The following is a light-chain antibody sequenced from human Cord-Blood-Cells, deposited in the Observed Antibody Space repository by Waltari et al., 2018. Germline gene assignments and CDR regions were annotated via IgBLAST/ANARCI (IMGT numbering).Light chain of an antibody. J-gene: IGKJ4*01. CDR2: GAS. Sequence: EIVMKQSPATLSVSQGERATLSCSASQSVSSNLAWYQQKPGQAPRLLIYGASTRATGIPARFSGSGSGTEFTLTISSLQSEDFAVYYCQQYNNWPLTFGGGTKVEIK. V-gene: IGKV3-15*01. CDR1: QSVSSN. CDR3: QQYNNWPLT.